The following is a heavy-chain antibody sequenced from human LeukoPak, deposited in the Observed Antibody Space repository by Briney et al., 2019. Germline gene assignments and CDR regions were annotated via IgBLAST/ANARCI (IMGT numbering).Heavy chain of an antibody. D-gene: IGHD4-17*01. Sequence: GGSLRLYCSASGFTFSSYWMDWVRPAPGKGLMWVSRINSDGSSTSYADSGKGRFTISRDNAKNTLYLQMNSLRAEDTAVYYCANEPDYGDYPSFDYWGQGTLVTVSS. CDR3: ANEPDYGDYPSFDY. CDR1: GFTFSSYW. CDR2: INSDGSST. J-gene: IGHJ4*02. V-gene: IGHV3-74*01.